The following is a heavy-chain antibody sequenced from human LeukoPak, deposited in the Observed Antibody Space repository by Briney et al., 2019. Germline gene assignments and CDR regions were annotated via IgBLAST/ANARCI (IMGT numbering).Heavy chain of an antibody. V-gene: IGHV1-8*01. J-gene: IGHJ5*02. CDR1: GYPPTKWE. Sequence: ASVKVSCKTSGYPPTKWEINWVRQAAGQGLEWLGWVHPDNGNTYYAQRFRGRVTMSRDTSTTTAYMELSGLRSNDTAVYCATGPRNDPWGQGTLVTVSS. CDR3: ATGPRNDP. D-gene: IGHD1-14*01. CDR2: VHPDNGNT.